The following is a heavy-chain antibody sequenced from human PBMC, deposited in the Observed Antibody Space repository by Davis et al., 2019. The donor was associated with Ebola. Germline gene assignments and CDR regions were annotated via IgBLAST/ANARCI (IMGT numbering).Heavy chain of an antibody. Sequence: GESLKISCAASGFTFSSYWMHWVRQAPGKGLVWVSRINSDGSSTSYADSVKGRFTISRDNSKNTLYLQMNSLRAEDTAVYYCAKDLSGPQWLGSMDVWGQGTTVTVSS. CDR2: INSDGSST. D-gene: IGHD6-19*01. CDR3: AKDLSGPQWLGSMDV. J-gene: IGHJ6*02. CDR1: GFTFSSYW. V-gene: IGHV3-74*01.